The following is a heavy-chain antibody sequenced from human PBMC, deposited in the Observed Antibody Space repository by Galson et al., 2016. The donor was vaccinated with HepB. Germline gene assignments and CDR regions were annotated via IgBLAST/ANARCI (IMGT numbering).Heavy chain of an antibody. Sequence: ETLSLTCAVSGDSISTNYWWSWVRQSPGKGLEWIGEIYQTGSANYNPSFTRRATLSIAKSKNHISLSLGSVTAADTAVYYCSRGTLGTTATTAFDSWGQGTLVSVSS. CDR3: SRGTLGTTATTAFDS. V-gene: IGHV4-4*02. D-gene: IGHD4-17*01. J-gene: IGHJ4*02. CDR1: GDSISTNYW. CDR2: IYQTGSA.